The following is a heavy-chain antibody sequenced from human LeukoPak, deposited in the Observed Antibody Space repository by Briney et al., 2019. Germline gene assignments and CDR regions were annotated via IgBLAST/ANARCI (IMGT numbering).Heavy chain of an antibody. CDR3: AKYPTGAEDVITGDIHY. V-gene: IGHV3-23*01. CDR1: GFTFSSYA. J-gene: IGHJ4*02. D-gene: IGHD7-27*01. CDR2: ISGSGGST. Sequence: GGSLRLSCAASGFTFSSYAMSWVRQAPGKGLEWVSAISGSGGSTYCADSVKGRFTISRDNSKNTLYLQMNSLRAEDTAVYYCAKYPTGAEDVITGDIHYWGQGTLVTVSS.